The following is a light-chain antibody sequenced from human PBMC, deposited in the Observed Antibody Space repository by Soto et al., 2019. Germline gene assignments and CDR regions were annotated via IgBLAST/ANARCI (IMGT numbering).Light chain of an antibody. CDR3: RHYNNWPPET. J-gene: IGKJ1*01. Sequence: EIEMTQSPSTLSVSPGERATLSCRASQSVSSRLAWYQQKRGQAPRLLIYDASTRATGIPARFSGSGSGTEFNLTISSLQSEDFAIYYCRHYNNWPPETFGQGTKVDIK. CDR1: QSVSSR. V-gene: IGKV3-15*01. CDR2: DAS.